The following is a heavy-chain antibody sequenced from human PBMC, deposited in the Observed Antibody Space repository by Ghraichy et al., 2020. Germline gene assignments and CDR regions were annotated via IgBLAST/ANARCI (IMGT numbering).Heavy chain of an antibody. D-gene: IGHD3-16*01. V-gene: IGHV4-39*01. CDR2: VYYSGSA. CDR3: ARQTQGGFIYFHH. Sequence: SETLSLTCTVSGDSISGGRYYWAWVRQPPGKGLEWIGSVYYSGSAYYNLSLRGRVTISADTSKNQVSLNVKSVTAADTAVYYCARQTQGGFIYFHHWGQGTLATVSS. J-gene: IGHJ1*01. CDR1: GDSISGGRYY.